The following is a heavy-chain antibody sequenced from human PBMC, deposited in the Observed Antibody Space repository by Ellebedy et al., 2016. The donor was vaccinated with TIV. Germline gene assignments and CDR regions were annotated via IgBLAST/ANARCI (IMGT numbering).Heavy chain of an antibody. J-gene: IGHJ4*02. Sequence: PGGSLRLSCATSGFTFIHYGMRWVRQAPGEGLEWGEVIAHKGSVLNNADSVKGRFTISRDNSKNTLSLQMYSLRPEDTAVYYCAKERDPLASTSFDSWGQGNLVTVSS. CDR2: IAHKGSVL. CDR3: AKERDPLASTSFDS. CDR1: GFTFIHYG. D-gene: IGHD1-1*01. V-gene: IGHV3-30*18.